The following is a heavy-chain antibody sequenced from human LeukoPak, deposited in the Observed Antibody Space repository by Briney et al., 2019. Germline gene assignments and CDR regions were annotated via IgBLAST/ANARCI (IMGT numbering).Heavy chain of an antibody. Sequence: SETLSLTCTVSGGSISSYYWSWIRQPPGKGLEWIGYIYYSGSTNYNPSLKSRVTISVDTSKNQFSLKLSSVTAADTAVYYCARLGGMAPWVYFDYWGQGTLVTVSS. D-gene: IGHD1-26*01. CDR1: GGSISSYY. CDR2: IYYSGST. CDR3: ARLGGMAPWVYFDY. J-gene: IGHJ4*02. V-gene: IGHV4-59*01.